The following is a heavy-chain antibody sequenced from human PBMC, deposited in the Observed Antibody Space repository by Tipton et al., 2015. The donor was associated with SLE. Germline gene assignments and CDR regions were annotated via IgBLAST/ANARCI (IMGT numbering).Heavy chain of an antibody. D-gene: IGHD3-3*01. Sequence: QLVQSGGGLVQPGGSLRLSCAASGFTISDHNMDWVRQAPGKGLEWVGRSRNKAERYTTHYAASVKGRFTISRDDSKNSLYLQMNSLKTEDTAVYYCARGFFWNWGQGTLVTVSS. J-gene: IGHJ4*02. CDR3: ARGFFWN. CDR1: GFTISDHN. CDR2: SRNKAERYTT. V-gene: IGHV3-72*01.